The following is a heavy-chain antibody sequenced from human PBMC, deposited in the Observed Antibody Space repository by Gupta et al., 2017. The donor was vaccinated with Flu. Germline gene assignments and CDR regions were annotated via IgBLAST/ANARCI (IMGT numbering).Heavy chain of an antibody. CDR3: ARASEITITTINAPRFDP. V-gene: IGHV4-30-4*01. J-gene: IGHJ5*02. Sequence: WSWIRQSPGKGLEWIGYIFYSGNTYYNPSLKTRVTISVDTSKNQFSLRLASVTAADTAVYYCARASEITITTINAPRFDPWGQGTLVTVSP. CDR2: IFYSGNT. D-gene: IGHD4-11*01.